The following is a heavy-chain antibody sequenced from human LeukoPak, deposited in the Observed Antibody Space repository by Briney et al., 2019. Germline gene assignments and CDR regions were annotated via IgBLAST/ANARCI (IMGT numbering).Heavy chain of an antibody. CDR2: IYPGDSDT. D-gene: IGHD3-22*01. CDR3: ARHGGSGYLSYYYGMDV. Sequence: GESLKISCKGSGYSFTSHWIGWVRQMPGKGLEWMGIIYPGDSDTRYSPSFQGQVIISADKSISTAYLQWSSLKASDTAMYYCARHGGSGYLSYYYGMDVWGQGTTVTVSS. CDR1: GYSFTSHW. V-gene: IGHV5-51*01. J-gene: IGHJ6*02.